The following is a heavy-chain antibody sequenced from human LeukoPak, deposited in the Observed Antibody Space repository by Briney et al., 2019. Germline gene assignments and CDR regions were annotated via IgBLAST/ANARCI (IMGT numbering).Heavy chain of an antibody. Sequence: GGSLRLSCAASGFTFSSHTMDWVRQAPGKGLEWVSSISSSSSYIYYADSVKGRFTISRDDTKNSLYLQMNSLRAEDTAVCYCARESSGYDFDYWGQGTLVTVSS. CDR3: ARESSGYDFDY. CDR2: ISSSSSYI. J-gene: IGHJ4*02. CDR1: GFTFSSHT. V-gene: IGHV3-21*01. D-gene: IGHD5-12*01.